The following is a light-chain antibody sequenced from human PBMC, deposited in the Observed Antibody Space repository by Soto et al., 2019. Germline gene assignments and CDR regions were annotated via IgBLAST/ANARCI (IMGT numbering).Light chain of an antibody. CDR3: SSDTSSSTYG. J-gene: IGLJ1*01. Sequence: QSVLTQPASVTGSHGQSITISCTGTSSDVGDYNYVSWYQQHPGKAPKLMIYEVSDRPSGVSNRFSGSKSGNTASLTISGLQAEDEADYYCSSDTSSSTYGFGTGTKGTVL. CDR2: EVS. CDR1: SSDVGDYNY. V-gene: IGLV2-14*01.